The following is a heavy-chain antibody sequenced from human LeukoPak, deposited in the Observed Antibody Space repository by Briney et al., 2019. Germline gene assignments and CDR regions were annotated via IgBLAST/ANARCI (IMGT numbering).Heavy chain of an antibody. D-gene: IGHD5-18*01. CDR2: IKQDGSEK. CDR3: ARDLSGVTGYTYGRGVDY. Sequence: PGGSLRLSCAVSGFTFSSYWMSWVRQAPGKGLEWVANIKQDGSEKYYVDSVKGRFTISRDNAKTSLYLQMNSLRAEDTAVYYCARDLSGVTGYTYGRGVDYWGQGTLVTVSS. CDR1: GFTFSSYW. J-gene: IGHJ4*02. V-gene: IGHV3-7*01.